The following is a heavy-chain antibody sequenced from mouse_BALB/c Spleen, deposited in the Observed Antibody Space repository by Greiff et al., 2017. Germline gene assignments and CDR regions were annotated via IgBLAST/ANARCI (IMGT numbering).Heavy chain of an antibody. J-gene: IGHJ2*01. Sequence: VQRVESGPGLVAPSQSLSITCTVSGFSLTSYGVHWVRQPPGKGLEWLGVIWAGGSTNYNSALMSRLSISKDNSKSQVFLKMNSLQTDDTAMYYCAKDYYGSSGYFDYWGQGTTLTVSS. CDR1: GFSLTSYG. D-gene: IGHD1-1*01. V-gene: IGHV2-9*02. CDR2: IWAGGST. CDR3: AKDYYGSSGYFDY.